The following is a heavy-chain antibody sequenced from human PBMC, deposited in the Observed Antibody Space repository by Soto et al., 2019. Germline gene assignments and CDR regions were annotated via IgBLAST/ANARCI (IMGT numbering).Heavy chain of an antibody. CDR2: IIPILGIA. Sequence: SVKVSCKASGYTFTSYTISWVRQAPGQGLEWMGRIIPILGIANYAQKFQGRVTITADKSTSTAYMELSSLRSEDTAVYYCAAPGYSSSWGYYGMDVWGQGTTVTVS. D-gene: IGHD6-13*01. CDR1: GYTFTSYT. CDR3: AAPGYSSSWGYYGMDV. J-gene: IGHJ6*02. V-gene: IGHV1-69*02.